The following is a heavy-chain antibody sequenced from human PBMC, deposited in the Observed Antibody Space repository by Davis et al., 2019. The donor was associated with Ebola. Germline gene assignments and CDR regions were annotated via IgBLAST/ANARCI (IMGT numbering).Heavy chain of an antibody. J-gene: IGHJ4*02. D-gene: IGHD3-10*01. V-gene: IGHV1-24*01. CDR2: FDPEDGET. Sequence: ASVPVSCKVSEYTLSELSMHWVRQAPGKGLEWMGCFDPEDGETFYAQKFQDRVTMTEDTSTDTAYMELRSLRYEDTAVYDCAIGGIGGGFDYWGQGTLVTVST. CDR1: EYTLSELS. CDR3: AIGGIGGGFDY.